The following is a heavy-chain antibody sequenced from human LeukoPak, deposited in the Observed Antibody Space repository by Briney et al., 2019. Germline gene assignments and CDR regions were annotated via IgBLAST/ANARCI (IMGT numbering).Heavy chain of an antibody. CDR1: GYTFTSYD. Sequence: GASVRVSCKASGYTFTSYDINGVRQATGEGREWMGLMNPNSGNTRYAQKFQGRVTITRNTSISTAYMELSSLRSEDTAVYYCARAAGYSSSSADYWGQGTLVTVSS. V-gene: IGHV1-8*03. CDR2: MNPNSGNT. J-gene: IGHJ4*02. CDR3: ARAAGYSSSSADY. D-gene: IGHD6-13*01.